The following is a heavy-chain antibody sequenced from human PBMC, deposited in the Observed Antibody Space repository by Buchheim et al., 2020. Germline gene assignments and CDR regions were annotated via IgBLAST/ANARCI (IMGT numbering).Heavy chain of an antibody. D-gene: IGHD2-2*01. CDR1: GYIFTGYY. J-gene: IGHJ6*02. CDR2: INPNSGGT. Sequence: QVQLVQSGAEVKKPGASVKFSCKASGYIFTGYYVHWVRQAPGQGLEWMGWINPNSGGTNYAQKFQGRVTMTRDMSNRTAYMELSRLRYDDTAVYYCAREEIVVPPPTIKYGMDVWGQGTT. V-gene: IGHV1-2*02. CDR3: AREEIVVPPPTIKYGMDV.